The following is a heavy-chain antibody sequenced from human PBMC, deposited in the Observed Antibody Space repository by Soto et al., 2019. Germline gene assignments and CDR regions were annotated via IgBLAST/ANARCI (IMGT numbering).Heavy chain of an antibody. D-gene: IGHD2-15*01. CDR3: LGYCSGGSCYSRGY. V-gene: IGHV1-3*01. CDR1: GYSFTSHA. CDR2: INAGNGNT. J-gene: IGHJ4*01. Sequence: QVQLVQSGAEVKKPGASVKVSCKASGYSFTSHAMHWVRQAPGQRLEWMGWINAGNGNTKYSQKFQGRVTITRDTSASTAYMELSSLRSEDTAVYYCLGYCSGGSCYSRGYWGQEPWSPSPQ.